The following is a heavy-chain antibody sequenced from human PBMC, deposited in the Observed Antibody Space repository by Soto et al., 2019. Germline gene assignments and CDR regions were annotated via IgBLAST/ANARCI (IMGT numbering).Heavy chain of an antibody. CDR1: GFTFSSYG. Sequence: QPGGSLRLSCAASGFTFSSYGMHWVRQAPGKGLEWVAVISYDGSNKYYADSVKGRFTISRDNSKNTLYLQMNSLRAEDTAVYYCAKGIAESYYYYYGMDVWGQGTTVTVSS. CDR3: AKGIAESYYYYYGMDV. J-gene: IGHJ6*02. D-gene: IGHD6-13*01. V-gene: IGHV3-30*18. CDR2: ISYDGSNK.